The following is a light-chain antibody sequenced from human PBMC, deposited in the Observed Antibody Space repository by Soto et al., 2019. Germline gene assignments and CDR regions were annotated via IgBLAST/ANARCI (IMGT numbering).Light chain of an antibody. CDR2: AAS. J-gene: IGKJ1*01. CDR1: QGISSY. Sequence: DIQMTQSPSTLSASVGDTVTVTCRASQGISSYLAWYQQKPGKAPKLLISAASTLQSGVPSRFSGSGSGTEFTLAISSLQPEDFATYYCQQLNTYPWTFGQGTKVDIK. CDR3: QQLNTYPWT. V-gene: IGKV1-9*01.